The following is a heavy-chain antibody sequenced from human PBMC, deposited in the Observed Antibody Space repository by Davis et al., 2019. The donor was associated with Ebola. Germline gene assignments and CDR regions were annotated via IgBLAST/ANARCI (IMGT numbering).Heavy chain of an antibody. CDR2: INHHGIT. D-gene: IGHD2-2*01. Sequence: MPGGSLRLSCAVYGGSFSGYYWSWIRQPPGKGLEWMGEINHHGITSYNPSLKSRVSMSVDTSKKQFSLKVTSVTAADTAVYYCARGRWYQLPYGMDVWGKGTTVTVSS. J-gene: IGHJ6*04. CDR1: GGSFSGYY. V-gene: IGHV4-34*01. CDR3: ARGRWYQLPYGMDV.